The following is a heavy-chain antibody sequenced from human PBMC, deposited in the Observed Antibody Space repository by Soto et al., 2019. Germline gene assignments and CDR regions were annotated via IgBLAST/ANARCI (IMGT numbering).Heavy chain of an antibody. V-gene: IGHV3-15*01. J-gene: IGHJ3*02. Sequence: GWSLRLSCAASGFTFSNAWMSWVRQAPGKGLEWVGRIKSKTDGGTTDYAAPMKGRFTISRDDSKNTLYLQMNSLKTEDTAVYYCTTDLGLGAYYYDSSGYYDAFDIWGQGTMVTVSS. D-gene: IGHD3-22*01. CDR1: GFTFSNAW. CDR3: TTDLGLGAYYYDSSGYYDAFDI. CDR2: IKSKTDGGTT.